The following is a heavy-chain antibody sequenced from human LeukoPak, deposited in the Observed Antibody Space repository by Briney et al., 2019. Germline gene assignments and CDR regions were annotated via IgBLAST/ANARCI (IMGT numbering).Heavy chain of an antibody. Sequence: GGSLILSCAASGFTFSGSAIHWVRQASGKGLEWVGHIRSKTNNYATAYAASVKGRFTISRDDSKNMAYLQMNSLKTEDTAVYYCAKSEDYGDYVSVPDYWGQGTLVTVSS. V-gene: IGHV3-73*01. CDR3: AKSEDYGDYVSVPDY. CDR2: IRSKTNNYAT. D-gene: IGHD4-17*01. J-gene: IGHJ4*02. CDR1: GFTFSGSA.